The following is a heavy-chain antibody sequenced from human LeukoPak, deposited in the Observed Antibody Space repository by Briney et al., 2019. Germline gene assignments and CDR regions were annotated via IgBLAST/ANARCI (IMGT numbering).Heavy chain of an antibody. Sequence: ASVKVSCKASGYTFTSYDINWVRQAPGQGLEWMGWMNPNSGNTGYAQKFQGRVTMTRNTSISTAYMELSSLRSEDTAVYYCARGPTAWPSYFDYWGQGTLVTVSS. CDR3: ARGPTAWPSYFDY. V-gene: IGHV1-8*01. J-gene: IGHJ4*02. D-gene: IGHD5-12*01. CDR2: MNPNSGNT. CDR1: GYTFTSYD.